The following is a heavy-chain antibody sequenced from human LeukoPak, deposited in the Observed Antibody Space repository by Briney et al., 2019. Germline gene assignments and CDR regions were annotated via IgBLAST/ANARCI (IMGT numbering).Heavy chain of an antibody. CDR3: ARGAPDFDL. CDR1: GGSFIGYY. Sequence: SETLSLTCAVSGGSFIGYYLNWIRQPPGKGLEWIGEINHSGSTNYNPSLKSRVTISVDTSKNQFSLKLSSVTAADTAVYYCARGAPDFDLWGRGTLVTVSS. CDR2: INHSGST. V-gene: IGHV4-34*01. J-gene: IGHJ2*01.